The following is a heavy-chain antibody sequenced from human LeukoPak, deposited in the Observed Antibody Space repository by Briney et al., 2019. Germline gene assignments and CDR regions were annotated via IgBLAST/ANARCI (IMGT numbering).Heavy chain of an antibody. CDR3: ARAQEIAATPFDY. Sequence: GGSLRLSCAASGFTFSNAWMSWVRQAPGKGLEWVSVIYSGGSTYYADSVKGRFTISRDNSKNTLYLQMNSLRAEDTAVYYCARAQEIAATPFDYWGQGTLVTVSS. CDR2: IYSGGST. J-gene: IGHJ4*02. V-gene: IGHV3-53*01. CDR1: GFTFSNAW. D-gene: IGHD2-15*01.